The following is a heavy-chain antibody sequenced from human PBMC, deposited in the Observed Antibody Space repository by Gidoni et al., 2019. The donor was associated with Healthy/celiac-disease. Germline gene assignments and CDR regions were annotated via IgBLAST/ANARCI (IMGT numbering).Heavy chain of an antibody. CDR2: IIPILGIA. CDR1: GGAFSSYA. Sequence: VQLVQSGAGVKKPGSSVKVSCKASGGAFSSYAISWVRQAPGQGLEWMGRIIPILGIANYAQKFQGRVTITADKSTITAYMELSSLRSEDTAVYYCARNYHYDILTGNAFDIWGQGTMVTVSS. J-gene: IGHJ3*02. CDR3: ARNYHYDILTGNAFDI. V-gene: IGHV1-69*04. D-gene: IGHD3-9*01.